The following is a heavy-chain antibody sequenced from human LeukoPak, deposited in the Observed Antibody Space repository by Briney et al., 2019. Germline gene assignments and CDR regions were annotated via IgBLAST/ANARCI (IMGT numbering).Heavy chain of an antibody. CDR1: GFTFSTYA. Sequence: GGSLRLSCAASGFTFSTYAMSWVRQAPGKGLEWVSAISGSGGSTYYADSVKGRFTISRDNSKNTLYLQMNSLRAEDTAVYYCAISMRKVSSGYFLDFDYWGQGTLVTVSS. D-gene: IGHD3-22*01. CDR3: AISMRKVSSGYFLDFDY. CDR2: ISGSGGST. J-gene: IGHJ4*02. V-gene: IGHV3-23*01.